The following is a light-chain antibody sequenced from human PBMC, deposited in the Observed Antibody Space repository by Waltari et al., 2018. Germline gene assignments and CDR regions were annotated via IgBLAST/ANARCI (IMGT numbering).Light chain of an antibody. CDR2: GAS. J-gene: IGKJ4*01. CDR3: QQYNNWPLT. CDR1: RSVSFK. V-gene: IGKV3-15*01. Sequence: EILLTQSPATLSVSPGEGATLSCRASRSVSFKLAWYQQKPGQAPRLLIYGASTRATGVPARFSGGGSWTEFTLTITRLQSEDFSVYYCQQYNNWPLTFGGGTKVEIK.